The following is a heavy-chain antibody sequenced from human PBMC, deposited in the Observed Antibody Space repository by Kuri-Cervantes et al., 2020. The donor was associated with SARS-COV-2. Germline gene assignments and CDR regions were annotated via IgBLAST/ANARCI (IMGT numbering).Heavy chain of an antibody. CDR1: GFTFSSYA. J-gene: IGHJ4*02. CDR2: ISYDGSNK. Sequence: GGSLRLSCAASGFTFSSYAMHWVRQAPGKGLEWVAVISYDGSNKYYADSVKGRFTISRDNSKNTLYLQMNSLRAEDTAVYYCARDRGGSGWYGVDYWGQGTLVTVSS. CDR3: ARDRGGSGWYGVDY. D-gene: IGHD6-19*01. V-gene: IGHV3-30*01.